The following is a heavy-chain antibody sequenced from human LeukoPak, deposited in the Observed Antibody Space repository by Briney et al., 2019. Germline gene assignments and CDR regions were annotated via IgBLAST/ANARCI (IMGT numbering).Heavy chain of an antibody. V-gene: IGHV3-48*04. CDR3: ARMNYISSGWGAPFDY. Sequence: PGGSLRLSCTASGFTFSGYSMNWVRQAPGKGLEWISYIRSSGSTIYYVDSMKGRFTISRDNAKNSLYLQMNSLRAEDTAVYYCARMNYISSGWGAPFDYWGQGTLVTVSS. CDR2: IRSSGSTI. CDR1: GFTFSGYS. J-gene: IGHJ4*02. D-gene: IGHD1-7*01.